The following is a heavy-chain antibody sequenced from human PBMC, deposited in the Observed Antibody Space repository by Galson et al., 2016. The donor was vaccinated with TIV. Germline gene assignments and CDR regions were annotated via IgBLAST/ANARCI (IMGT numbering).Heavy chain of an antibody. CDR1: GGIFSNYG. Sequence: SVKVSCKASGGIFSNYGINWVRQAPGQGLEWMGGTIPIFGTAIYAQKFRGRVTITADKSTSTAYMELSSLRSEDTAVYYCASDSVPVAYGMDVWGHGTTVTVS. J-gene: IGHJ6*02. CDR2: TIPIFGTA. CDR3: ASDSVPVAYGMDV. V-gene: IGHV1-69*06. D-gene: IGHD2-8*02.